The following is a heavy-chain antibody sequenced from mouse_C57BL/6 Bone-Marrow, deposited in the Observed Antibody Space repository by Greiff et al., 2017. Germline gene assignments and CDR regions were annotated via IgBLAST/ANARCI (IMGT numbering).Heavy chain of an antibody. CDR3: ARGGDGYGMAY. V-gene: IGHV5-17*01. D-gene: IGHD2-3*01. J-gene: IGHJ3*01. Sequence: EVHLVESGGGLVKPGGSLKLSCAASGFTFSDYGMHWVRQAPEKGLEWVAYISSGSSTIYYADTVKGRFTISRDNAKNTLFLQMTSLRAEDTAMDYCARGGDGYGMAYWGQGTLVTVSA. CDR2: ISSGSSTI. CDR1: GFTFSDYG.